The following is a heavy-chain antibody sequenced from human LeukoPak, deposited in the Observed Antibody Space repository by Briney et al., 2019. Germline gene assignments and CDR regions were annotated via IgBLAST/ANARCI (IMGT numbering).Heavy chain of an antibody. CDR3: ARPLGVMADYYYGLDV. V-gene: IGHV1-2*02. CDR1: GYTFAGYY. J-gene: IGHJ6*02. D-gene: IGHD2-8*01. Sequence: ASVKVSCKASGYTFAGYYMYWVRQAPGQGLEWMGTINPNTGATNYAQKFQGRVTMTRDTSISTAYMELSRLRSDDTAVYYCARPLGVMADYYYGLDVWGQGTTVTVSS. CDR2: INPNTGAT.